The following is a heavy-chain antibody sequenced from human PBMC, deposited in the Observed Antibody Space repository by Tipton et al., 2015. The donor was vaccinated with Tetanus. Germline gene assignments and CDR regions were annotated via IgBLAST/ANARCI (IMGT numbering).Heavy chain of an antibody. CDR2: ISSTSTYI. J-gene: IGHJ6*02. V-gene: IGHV3-21*04. CDR3: ARDGHTYAMDL. Sequence: GSLRLSCEVSGFTLSRFGMNWVRQAPGKGLEWISSISSTSTYIYYATSVKGRFTISRDNAKNSLHLQMNSLRAEDTAKYYCARDGHTYAMDLWGQGTTVTVSS. CDR1: GFTLSRFG.